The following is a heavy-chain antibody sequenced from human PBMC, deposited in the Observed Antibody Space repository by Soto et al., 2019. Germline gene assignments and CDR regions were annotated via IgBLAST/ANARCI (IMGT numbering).Heavy chain of an antibody. V-gene: IGHV1-46*03. CDR3: ARDEYCSSTSCYAGIGGYYGMDV. CDR2: INPSGGST. Sequence: QVQLVQSGAEVKKPGASVKVSCKASGYTFTSYYMHWVRQAPGQGLEWMGIINPSGGSTSYAQKFRGRVTMTRDTSTSTVYMELSSLRSEDTAVYYCARDEYCSSTSCYAGIGGYYGMDVWGQGTTVTVSS. CDR1: GYTFTSYY. J-gene: IGHJ6*02. D-gene: IGHD2-2*01.